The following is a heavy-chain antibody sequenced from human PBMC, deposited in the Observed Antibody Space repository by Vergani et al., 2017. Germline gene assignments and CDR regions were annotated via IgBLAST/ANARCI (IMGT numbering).Heavy chain of an antibody. CDR1: GGTFSSYA. D-gene: IGHD3-10*01. CDR2: ISAYNGNT. CDR3: ARAETLYYGSGNGGFDP. V-gene: IGHV1-18*01. J-gene: IGHJ5*02. Sequence: QVQLVQSGAEVKKPGSSVKVSCKASGGTFSSYAISWVRQAPGQGLEWMGWISAYNGNTNYAQKLQGRVTMTTDTSTSTAYMELRSLRSDDTAVYYCARAETLYYGSGNGGFDPWGQGTLVTVSS.